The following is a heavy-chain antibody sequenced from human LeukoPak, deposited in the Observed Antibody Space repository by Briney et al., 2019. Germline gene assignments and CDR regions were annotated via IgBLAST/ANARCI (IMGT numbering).Heavy chain of an antibody. CDR1: GFTFSSYS. J-gene: IGHJ4*02. V-gene: IGHV3-21*01. D-gene: IGHD3-22*01. CDR2: ISSSSSYI. CDR3: ARDGTGSMYYYDSSGPLH. Sequence: GESLRLSCAASGFTFSSYSMNWVRQAPGKGLEWVSSISSSSSYIYYADSVKGRFTISRDNAKNSLYLQMNSLRAEDTAVYYCARDGTGSMYYYDSSGPLHWGQGTLVTVSS.